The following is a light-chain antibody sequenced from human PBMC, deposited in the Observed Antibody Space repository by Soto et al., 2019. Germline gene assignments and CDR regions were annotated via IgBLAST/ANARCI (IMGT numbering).Light chain of an antibody. J-gene: IGKJ4*01. CDR1: QSVGSS. Sequence: EILMTQSPATLSVSPGERATLSCRASQSVGSSLAWYQQKRGQAPRLLIHGASTRATGIPARLSGSGSGTEFTLTISSMKSEDFAVYYCQQYNNWLSFGGGTKVDIK. V-gene: IGKV3-15*01. CDR3: QQYNNWLS. CDR2: GAS.